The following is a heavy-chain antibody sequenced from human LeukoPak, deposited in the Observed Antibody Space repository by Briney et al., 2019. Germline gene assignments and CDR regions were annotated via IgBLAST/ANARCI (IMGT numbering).Heavy chain of an antibody. J-gene: IGHJ3*02. Sequence: PGGSLRLSCAAAGLTFSTYWMHWVRQVPGEGLVWVSRINSDGRTTGYADSVKGRFTISRDNAKNTLYLQMNSLRVEDTAVYYCGSPRTFSGRNVLDMWGQGTMVSVSS. CDR2: INSDGRTT. D-gene: IGHD3-10*02. CDR3: GSPRTFSGRNVLDM. CDR1: GLTFSTYW. V-gene: IGHV3-74*01.